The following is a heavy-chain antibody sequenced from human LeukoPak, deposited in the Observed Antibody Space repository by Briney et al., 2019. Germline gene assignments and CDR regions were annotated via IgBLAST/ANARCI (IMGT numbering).Heavy chain of an antibody. CDR3: ASQSDGMGFDP. CDR1: GYTFTGYY. J-gene: IGHJ5*02. Sequence: ASVKVSCKASGYTFTGYYIHWVRQAPGQGLEWMGWINPNSGGTNYAQKFQGRVTMTRDTSISTAYMELSRLSSDDTAVYYCASQSDGMGFDPWGQGTLVAVSS. V-gene: IGHV1-2*02. D-gene: IGHD6-13*01. CDR2: INPNSGGT.